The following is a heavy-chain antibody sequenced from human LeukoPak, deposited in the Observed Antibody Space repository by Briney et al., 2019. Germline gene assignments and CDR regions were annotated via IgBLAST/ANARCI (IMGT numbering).Heavy chain of an antibody. V-gene: IGHV4-39*01. J-gene: IGHJ3*02. CDR1: GGSISSSSYY. Sequence: SETLSLTCTVSGGSISSSSYYWGWIRQPPGKGLEWIGGTFYSGSTSYNPSLKSRVTISVDTSKNQFSLKQSSVTAADTAVYYCARGAYGSGTYYHDAFDIWGQGTMVTVSS. D-gene: IGHD3-10*01. CDR3: ARGAYGSGTYYHDAFDI. CDR2: TFYSGST.